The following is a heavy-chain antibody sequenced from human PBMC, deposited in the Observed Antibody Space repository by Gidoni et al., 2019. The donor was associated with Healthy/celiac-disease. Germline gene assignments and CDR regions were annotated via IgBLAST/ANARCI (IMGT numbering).Heavy chain of an antibody. CDR2: IYWDDDK. Sequence: QITLKESGPTLVKPTQTLTLTCTFSGFSLRTSGVGVGWIRQPPGKALEWLALIYWDDDKRYSPSLKSRLTITKDTSKNQVVLTMTNMDPVDTATYYCAHMGDYTTIRAFDIWGQGTMVTVSS. CDR3: AHMGDYTTIRAFDI. J-gene: IGHJ3*02. V-gene: IGHV2-5*02. CDR1: GFSLRTSGVG. D-gene: IGHD2-2*02.